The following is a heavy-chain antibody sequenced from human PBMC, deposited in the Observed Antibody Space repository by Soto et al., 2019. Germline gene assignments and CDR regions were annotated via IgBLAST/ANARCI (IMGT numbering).Heavy chain of an antibody. J-gene: IGHJ4*02. Sequence: PGGSLRLSCAASGFTFSSYWMHWVRQAPGKGLVWVSRINSDGSSTSYADSVKGRFTISRDNAKNTLYLQMNSLRAEDTAVYYCTKLPSGYYFDYWGQGTLVTVSS. D-gene: IGHD3-3*01. CDR3: TKLPSGYYFDY. CDR2: INSDGSST. CDR1: GFTFSSYW. V-gene: IGHV3-74*01.